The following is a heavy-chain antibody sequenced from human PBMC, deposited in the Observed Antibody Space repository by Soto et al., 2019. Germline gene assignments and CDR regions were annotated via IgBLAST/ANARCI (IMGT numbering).Heavy chain of an antibody. D-gene: IGHD3-10*01. V-gene: IGHV3-30*18. CDR2: ISYDGSNK. CDR1: GFTFSSYG. CDR3: AKSPYYYGSGSPDDAFDI. Sequence: LRLSCAASGFTFSSYGMHWVRQAPGKGLEWVAVISYDGSNKYYADSVKGRFTISRDNSKNTLYLQMNSLRAEDTAVYYCAKSPYYYGSGSPDDAFDIWGQGTMVTVSS. J-gene: IGHJ3*02.